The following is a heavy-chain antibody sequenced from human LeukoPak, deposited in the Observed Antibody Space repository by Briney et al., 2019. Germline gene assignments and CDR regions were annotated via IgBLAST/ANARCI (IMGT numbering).Heavy chain of an antibody. Sequence: ASVKVSCKASGYTFTGYDIHWGRHATGQGLEWMGWMNPDSGNAGSARKFQGRVTFTRDTSISIAFMELSSLRSDDTAVYFCSRGRSGTHLRAELDYWGQGALVTVSS. CDR1: GYTFTGYD. V-gene: IGHV1-8*01. CDR3: SRGRSGTHLRAELDY. J-gene: IGHJ4*02. CDR2: MNPDSGNA. D-gene: IGHD1-26*01.